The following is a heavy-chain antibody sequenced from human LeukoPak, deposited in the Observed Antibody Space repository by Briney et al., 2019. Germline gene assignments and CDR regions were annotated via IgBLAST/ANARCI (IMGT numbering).Heavy chain of an antibody. CDR2: IYTSGST. D-gene: IGHD4-23*01. Sequence: SETLSLTCTVSGGSISSYYWSWIRQPPGKGLEWIGYIYTSGSTNYNPSLKSRVTMSVDTSKNQFSLKLSSVTAADTAVYYCARGLGRHGGYIGYWGQGTLVTVSS. CDR3: ARGLGRHGGYIGY. V-gene: IGHV4-4*09. J-gene: IGHJ4*02. CDR1: GGSISSYY.